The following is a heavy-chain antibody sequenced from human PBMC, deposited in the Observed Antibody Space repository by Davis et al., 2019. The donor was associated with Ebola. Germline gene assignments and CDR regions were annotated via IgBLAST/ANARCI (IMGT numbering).Heavy chain of an antibody. J-gene: IGHJ4*02. D-gene: IGHD3-22*01. CDR2: TFDRGPS. V-gene: IGHV4-59*08. CDR3: ARARRESRAYGF. CDR1: GVSITSHY. Sequence: SQTLSLTCTVSGVSITSHYWRWIRQSPGKGIEWIGNTFDRGPSNYNPSLQSRVTISIDTSKNQFSLRLTSVTAADTAFYFSARARRESRAYGFWGQGTLVTVSS.